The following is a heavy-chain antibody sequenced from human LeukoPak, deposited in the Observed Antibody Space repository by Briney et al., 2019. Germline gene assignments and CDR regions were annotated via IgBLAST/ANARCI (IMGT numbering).Heavy chain of an antibody. CDR1: GFTVSSNY. J-gene: IGHJ6*04. D-gene: IGHD6-13*01. CDR3: ARDPSSAYYYYYGMDV. Sequence: HPGGSLRLSCAASGFTVSSNYMSWVRQAPGKGLEWVSVIYSGGSTYYADSVKGRFTLSRDNSKNTLYLQMNSLRAEDTAVYYCARDPSSAYYYYYGMDVWGKGTTVTVSS. CDR2: IYSGGST. V-gene: IGHV3-53*01.